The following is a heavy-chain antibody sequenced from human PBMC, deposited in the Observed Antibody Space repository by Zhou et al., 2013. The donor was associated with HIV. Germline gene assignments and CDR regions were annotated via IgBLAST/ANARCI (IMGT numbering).Heavy chain of an antibody. V-gene: IGHV1-69*05. Sequence: QVQLVQSGAEVKRPGSSVKVSCKSSGYDFNRHNVNWVRQAPGQGLEWLGGTIPIFQTPKYAQNFEDRLTITRDDSSSISYMELSSLTSEDTAVYYCARGFDRPFYFETWGQGTLVTVSS. CDR1: GYDFNRHN. J-gene: IGHJ4*02. CDR2: TIPIFQTP. CDR3: ARGFDRPFYFET.